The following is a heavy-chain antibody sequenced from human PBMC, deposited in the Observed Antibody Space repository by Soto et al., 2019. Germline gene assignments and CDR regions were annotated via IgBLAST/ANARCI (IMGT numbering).Heavy chain of an antibody. D-gene: IGHD2-15*01. CDR2: IYHTVNT. CDR1: GVSIGRHF. V-gene: IGHV4-59*11. J-gene: IGHJ3*02. CDR3: ARLQYTVVTALDI. Sequence: PSETRSFTWIVSGVSIGRHFWSWIRQAPGKGPELVGYIYHTVNTNYNPALKSRVTISMDTSENQLSLQLSSVTAADTAVYYCARLQYTVVTALDIWGQGTMVTVSS.